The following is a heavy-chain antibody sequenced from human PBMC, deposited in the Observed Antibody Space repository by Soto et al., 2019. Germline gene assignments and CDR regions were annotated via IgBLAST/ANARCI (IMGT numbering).Heavy chain of an antibody. CDR1: GFTFSSYG. CDR2: IWYDGSNK. J-gene: IGHJ6*02. D-gene: IGHD2-2*01. CDR3: AMGACSSTSCYHYYYYYGMDV. Sequence: GWSLRLSCAASGFTFSSYGMHWVRQAPGKGLEWGAVIWYDGSNKYYADSVKGRFTISRDNSKNTLYLQMKSLRAEDTAVYYCAMGACSSTSCYHYYYYYGMDVWGQGTTVTVSS. V-gene: IGHV3-33*01.